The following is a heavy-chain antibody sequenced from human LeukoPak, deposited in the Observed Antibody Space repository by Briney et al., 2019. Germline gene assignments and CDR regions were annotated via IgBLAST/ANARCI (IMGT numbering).Heavy chain of an antibody. V-gene: IGHV4-38-2*02. CDR1: GYSISSGYY. CDR3: ARGYYYDSSGYPIDAFDI. CDR2: IYHSGST. Sequence: SETLSLTCTVSGYSISSGYYWGWIRQPPGKGLEWIGSIYHSGSTYYNPSLKSRVTISVDTSKNQFSLKLSSVTAADTAVYYCARGYYYDSSGYPIDAFDIWGQGTMVTVSS. D-gene: IGHD3-22*01. J-gene: IGHJ3*02.